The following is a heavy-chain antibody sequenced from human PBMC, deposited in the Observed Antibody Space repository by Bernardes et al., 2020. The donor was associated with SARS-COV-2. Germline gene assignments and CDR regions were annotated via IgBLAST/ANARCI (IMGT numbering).Heavy chain of an antibody. CDR2: ISTSGSPT. CDR3: AKRLSGNNPFDY. Sequence: SLRLSCAASGFTFTNYALTWVRQAPGKGLEWVSIISTSGSPTFYADSVKGRFTISRDNSKNTLYLQMNSLRDEDTAVYYCAKRLSGNNPFDYWGHGTLVTVSS. CDR1: GFTFTNYA. J-gene: IGHJ4*01. V-gene: IGHV3-23*01. D-gene: IGHD1-26*01.